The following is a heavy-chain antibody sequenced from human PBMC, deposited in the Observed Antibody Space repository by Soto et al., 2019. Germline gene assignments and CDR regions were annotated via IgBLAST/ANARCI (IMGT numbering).Heavy chain of an antibody. J-gene: IGHJ6*02. CDR1: GYTFTSYG. CDR2: ISAYNGNT. CDR3: ARDDYGYIHRDYYYGMDV. D-gene: IGHD4-17*01. Sequence: GASVKVSCKASGYTFTSYGISWVRQAPGQGLEWMGWISAYNGNTNYAQKLQGRVTMTTDTSTSTAYMELRSLRSDDTAVYYCARDDYGYIHRDYYYGMDVWGQVTTVTVSS. V-gene: IGHV1-18*01.